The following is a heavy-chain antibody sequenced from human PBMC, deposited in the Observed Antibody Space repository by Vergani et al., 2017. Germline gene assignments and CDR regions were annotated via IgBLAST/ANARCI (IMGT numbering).Heavy chain of an antibody. V-gene: IGHV3-30*02. CDR2: IGYDGRIK. J-gene: IGHJ4*02. Sequence: QVQLVETGGGVVQPGGSLRLYCATSGFSFNTYGAHWVRQAPGKGLEWVAFIGYDGRIKYNVDSVKGRFTISRDTSKKTLSLQMRSLRADDTAVYYCAKGGRENSDDGYLDYWVQGTVVADSS. D-gene: IGHD1-26*01. CDR3: AKGGRENSDDGYLDY. CDR1: GFSFNTYG.